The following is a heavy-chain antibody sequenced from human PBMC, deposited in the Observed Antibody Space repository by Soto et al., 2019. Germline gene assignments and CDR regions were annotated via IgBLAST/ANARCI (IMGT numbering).Heavy chain of an antibody. CDR3: ARGLYPLVSNGNYAGGCYYFDQ. J-gene: IGHJ4*02. V-gene: IGHV4-59*01. D-gene: IGHD3-22*01. CDR1: GDSISAYY. CDR2: ISHSGMI. Sequence: QVQLQESGPGLVKPSETLSLTCSVSGDSISAYYWSWIRQPPEKGLEWLGYISHSGMIKYNPSRKSRLTLSLHTSQTHFSLNLNSVTAADTAIYYCARGLYPLVSNGNYAGGCYYFDQWGQGALVTVSS.